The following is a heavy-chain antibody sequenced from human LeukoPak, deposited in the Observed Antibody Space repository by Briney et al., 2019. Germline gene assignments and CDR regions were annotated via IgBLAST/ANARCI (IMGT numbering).Heavy chain of an antibody. V-gene: IGHV4-59*08. J-gene: IGHJ6*03. CDR2: IYYTGST. D-gene: IGHD3-22*01. Sequence: SETLSLTCTVSGGSISGYYWSWIRQPLGKGLEWIGYIYYTGSTNYNPSLKSRVTISVDTSKNQFSLKLSSVTAADTAVYYCARRYDSTLYYYYYMDVWGKGTTVTVSS. CDR3: ARRYDSTLYYYYYMDV. CDR1: GGSISGYY.